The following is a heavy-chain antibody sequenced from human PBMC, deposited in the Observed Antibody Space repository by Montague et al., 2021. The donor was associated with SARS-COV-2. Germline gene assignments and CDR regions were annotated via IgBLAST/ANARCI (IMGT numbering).Heavy chain of an antibody. J-gene: IGHJ4*02. CDR2: IFWDDDK. CDR1: GFSLATSGVA. V-gene: IGHV2-5*02. D-gene: IGHD1-26*01. CDR3: VHRHPPEADGSYYYFDY. Sequence: PALVKPTQTLTLTCAVSGFSLATSGVAGGWIRQPPGKALEWLALIFWDDDKRYSPSLRSRLTISKDTPKNQVVLTVTNMDPVDTATYYCVHRHPPEADGSYYYFDYWGQGTLVTVSS.